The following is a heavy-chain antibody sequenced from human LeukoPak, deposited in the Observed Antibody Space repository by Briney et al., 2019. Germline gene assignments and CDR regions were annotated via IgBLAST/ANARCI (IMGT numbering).Heavy chain of an antibody. D-gene: IGHD4-11*01. V-gene: IGHV3-21*01. CDR1: GFTFSSYS. CDR3: AKDLTVTSTCYFDS. CDR2: ITSSSTYI. Sequence: GGSLRLSCAASGFTFSSYSMNWVPQAPGKGLEWVSSITSSSTYIYYVDSVRGRFTISRDNAKNSLYLQMNSLRAEDTAVYYCAKDLTVTSTCYFDSWGQRTLVTVSS. J-gene: IGHJ4*02.